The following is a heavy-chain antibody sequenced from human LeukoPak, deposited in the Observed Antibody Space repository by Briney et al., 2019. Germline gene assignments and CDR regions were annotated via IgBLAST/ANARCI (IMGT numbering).Heavy chain of an antibody. CDR3: AQDRFSGYTYGWGLFDY. CDR1: GFTFDNYA. D-gene: IGHD5-18*01. J-gene: IGHJ4*02. Sequence: PGGSLRLSCAASGFTFDNYAMSWVRQAPGKGLEWVSVICGSGHSTPYADSVKGRFTISRDNSRNTLYLQMNSLRAEDTAVYYCAQDRFSGYTYGWGLFDYWGQGTLVTVSS. V-gene: IGHV3-23*01. CDR2: ICGSGHST.